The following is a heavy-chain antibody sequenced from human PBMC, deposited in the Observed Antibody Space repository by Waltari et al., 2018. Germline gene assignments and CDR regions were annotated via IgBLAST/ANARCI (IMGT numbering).Heavy chain of an antibody. V-gene: IGHV1-69*13. CDR1: GGTFSSYA. CDR3: ATFSAGPFDANWFDP. J-gene: IGHJ5*02. D-gene: IGHD6-13*01. Sequence: QVQLVQSGAEVKKPGSSVKVSCKASGGTFSSYAISWVRQAPGQGLEWMGVIIPIFGTENYAQKFQGRVTITADESTSTAYMELSSLRSEDTAVYYCATFSAGPFDANWFDPWGQGTLVTVSS. CDR2: IIPIFGTE.